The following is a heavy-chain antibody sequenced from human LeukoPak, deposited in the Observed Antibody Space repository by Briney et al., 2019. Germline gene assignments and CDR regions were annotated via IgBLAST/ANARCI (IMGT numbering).Heavy chain of an antibody. V-gene: IGHV3-11*01. CDR3: ARAKGYSYGYYFDY. Sequence: GGSLRLSCAASGFTFSDYYMSWIRQTPGKGLEWVSYISSSGSTIYYADSVKGRFIISRDNAKNSLYLQMNSLRAKDTAVYYCARAKGYSYGYYFDYWSQGTLVTVSS. D-gene: IGHD5-18*01. CDR1: GFTFSDYY. CDR2: ISSSGSTI. J-gene: IGHJ4*02.